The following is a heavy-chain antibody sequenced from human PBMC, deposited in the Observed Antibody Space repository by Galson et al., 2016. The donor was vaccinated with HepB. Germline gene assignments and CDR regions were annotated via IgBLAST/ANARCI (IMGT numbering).Heavy chain of an antibody. Sequence: QSGAEVKKPGESLKISCRGFGYSFETFWIVWVRQMPGKGLEWMGIIYPGDSDTRYSPSFQGQVTISADTSINTAYLQWSSLKVSDSAMYYCTRAPLVGTWFAPWGQGTLVTASS. CDR2: IYPGDSDT. D-gene: IGHD3-10*01. CDR1: GYSFETFW. J-gene: IGHJ5*02. CDR3: TRAPLVGTWFAP. V-gene: IGHV5-51*01.